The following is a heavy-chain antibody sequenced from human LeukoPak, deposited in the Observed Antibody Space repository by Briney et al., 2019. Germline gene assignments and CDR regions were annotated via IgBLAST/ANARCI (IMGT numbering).Heavy chain of an antibody. CDR2: IVVGSGNT. Sequence: SVKVSCKASGFTFTSSAMQWVRQARGQRLEWIGWIVVGSGNTNYAQKFQERVTITRDMSTSTAYMELSSLRSEDTAVYYCAADYGSGWGGNGTWGQGTLVTVSS. CDR3: AADYGSGWGGNGT. V-gene: IGHV1-58*02. D-gene: IGHD3-10*01. CDR1: GFTFTSSA. J-gene: IGHJ4*02.